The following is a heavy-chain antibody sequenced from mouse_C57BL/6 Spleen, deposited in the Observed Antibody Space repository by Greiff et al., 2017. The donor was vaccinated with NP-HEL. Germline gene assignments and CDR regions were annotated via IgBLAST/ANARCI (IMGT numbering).Heavy chain of an antibody. V-gene: IGHV5-17*01. Sequence: EVQLVESGGGLVKPGGSLKLSCAASGFTFSDYGMHWVRQAPEKGLEWVAYISSGSSTIYYADTVKGRFTISRDNSKNTLFLQMTSLRSECTARYYCARYDYDEWDFDVWGTGTTVTVAS. J-gene: IGHJ1*03. D-gene: IGHD2-4*01. CDR3: ARYDYDEWDFDV. CDR2: ISSGSSTI. CDR1: GFTFSDYG.